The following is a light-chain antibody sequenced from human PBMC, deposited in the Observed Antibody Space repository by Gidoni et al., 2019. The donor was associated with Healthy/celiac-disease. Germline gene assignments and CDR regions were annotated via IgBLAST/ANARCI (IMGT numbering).Light chain of an antibody. V-gene: IGKV3-20*01. Sequence: EIVLTPSPGTLSLSPGERATLSCSASQSVSSSYLAWYQQKPGQAPRLLIYGASSRATGIPDRFNGSGSGTDFTLTISRLEPEDFAVYYCQQYGSSVTFGPGTKVDIK. CDR2: GAS. CDR3: QQYGSSVT. J-gene: IGKJ3*01. CDR1: QSVSSSY.